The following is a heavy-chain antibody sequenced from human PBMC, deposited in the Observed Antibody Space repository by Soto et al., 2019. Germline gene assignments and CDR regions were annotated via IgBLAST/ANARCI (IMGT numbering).Heavy chain of an antibody. CDR3: AKPHYYGTGTYYDH. J-gene: IGHJ4*02. V-gene: IGHV3-43*01. Sequence: EVQLVESGGAAVQSGGSLRVSCVASGFSFGDFSMHWVRQSPLKGLEWVSLISRDGDPYYADSVKGRFTISRDNSENSLYLEMNSLTVDDTALYFCAKPHYYGTGTYYDHWGQGTLVTVSS. CDR1: GFSFGDFS. D-gene: IGHD3-10*01. CDR2: ISRDGDP.